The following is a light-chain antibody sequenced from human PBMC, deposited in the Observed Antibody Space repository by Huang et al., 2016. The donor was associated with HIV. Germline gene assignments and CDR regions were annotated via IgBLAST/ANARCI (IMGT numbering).Light chain of an antibody. Sequence: EIVLTQSPATLSLSPGERATLSCRASQSVSSYLAWYQQKPGQAPRLLIYDASNRATGIPARCSGSGSWTDFTLTISSLEPEDFAVYYCQQRSNWLTFGGGTKVEIK. CDR3: QQRSNWLT. CDR1: QSVSSY. CDR2: DAS. J-gene: IGKJ4*01. V-gene: IGKV3-11*01.